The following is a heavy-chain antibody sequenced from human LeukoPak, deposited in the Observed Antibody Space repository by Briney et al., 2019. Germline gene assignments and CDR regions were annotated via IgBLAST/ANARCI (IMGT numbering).Heavy chain of an antibody. CDR1: GFTFSTYG. J-gene: IGHJ4*02. D-gene: IGHD1-26*01. V-gene: IGHV3-23*01. CDR2: ISGSGGST. Sequence: GGSLRLSCEASGFTFSTYGMSWVRQTPGKGLEWVSAISGSGGSTYYADSVKGRVTISRDNSKNTLYLQVNSLRVEDTAVYYCAKDRLGAMMYFDFWGQGTLVTVSS. CDR3: AKDRLGAMMYFDF.